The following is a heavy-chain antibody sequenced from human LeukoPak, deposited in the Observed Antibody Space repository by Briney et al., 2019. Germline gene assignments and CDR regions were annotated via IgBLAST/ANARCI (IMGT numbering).Heavy chain of an antibody. Sequence: SQTLSLTCTVSGGSINSGNYYWSWIRQPAGKGLEWIGRIYTSGSTNYNPSLKSRVTISVDTSKNQFSLKLSSVTAADTAVYYCARGPYYYGSGSSYYYYYYMDVWGKGTTVTISS. CDR3: ARGPYYYGSGSSYYYYYYMDV. CDR1: GGSINSGNYY. D-gene: IGHD3-10*01. J-gene: IGHJ6*03. V-gene: IGHV4-61*02. CDR2: IYTSGST.